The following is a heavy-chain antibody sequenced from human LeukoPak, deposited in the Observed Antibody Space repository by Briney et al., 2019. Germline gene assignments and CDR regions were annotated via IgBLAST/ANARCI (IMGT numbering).Heavy chain of an antibody. CDR2: INHSGST. CDR3: ARGYGSGSRGYYFDY. Sequence: SETLSLTCAVYGGSFSGYYWSWVRQPPEKGLEWIGEINHSGSTNYNPSLKSRVTISVDTSKNQFSLKLSSVTAADTAVYYCARGYGSGSRGYYFDYWGQGTLVTVSS. CDR1: GGSFSGYY. J-gene: IGHJ4*02. D-gene: IGHD3-10*01. V-gene: IGHV4-34*01.